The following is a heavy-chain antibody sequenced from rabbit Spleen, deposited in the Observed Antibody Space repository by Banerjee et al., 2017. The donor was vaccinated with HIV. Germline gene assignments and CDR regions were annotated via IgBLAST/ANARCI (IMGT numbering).Heavy chain of an antibody. CDR1: GFSFSSNDY. CDR3: ARDTSSSFSSYGMDL. Sequence: EESGGDLVKPGASLTLICTASGFSFSSNDYMCWVRQAPGRGLEWIACIYAGSSGFTYFATWAKGRFTISKASSTTVTLQMTRLTAADTATYFCARDTSSSFSSYGMDLWGQGTLVTVS. D-gene: IGHD1-1*01. J-gene: IGHJ6*01. CDR2: IYAGSSGFT. V-gene: IGHV1S40*01.